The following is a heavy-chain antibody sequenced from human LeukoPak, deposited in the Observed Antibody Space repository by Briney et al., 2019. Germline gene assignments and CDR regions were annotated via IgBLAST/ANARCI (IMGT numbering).Heavy chain of an antibody. D-gene: IGHD6-13*01. Sequence: SETLSLTCAVYGGSFSGYYWSWIRQPPGKGLEWIGEINHSGSTNYNPSLKSRVTISVDTSKNRFSLKLSSVTAADTAVYYCARDGSSFDYWGQGTLVTVSS. CDR1: GGSFSGYY. CDR3: ARDGSSFDY. CDR2: INHSGST. V-gene: IGHV4-34*01. J-gene: IGHJ4*02.